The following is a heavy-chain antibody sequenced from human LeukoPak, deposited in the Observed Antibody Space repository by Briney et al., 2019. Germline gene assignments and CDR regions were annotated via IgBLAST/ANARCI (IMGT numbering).Heavy chain of an antibody. J-gene: IGHJ1*01. D-gene: IGHD2-15*01. CDR2: ITHNGST. CDR3: ARGFCRGESCYSGEYFQH. CDR1: GESLNDYY. V-gene: IGHV4-34*01. Sequence: PSVTLSLTCGVHGESLNDYYWSWIRQSPGKGLEWIGEITHNGSTTFNPSLESRLTISVDTSKNQFSLKLTSVTAADASVYFCARGFCRGESCYSGEYFQHWGQGTLVTVSS.